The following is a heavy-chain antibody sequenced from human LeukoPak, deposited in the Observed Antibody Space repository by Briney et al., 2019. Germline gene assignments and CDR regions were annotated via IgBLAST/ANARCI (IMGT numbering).Heavy chain of an antibody. CDR2: INPSGGST. V-gene: IGHV1-46*01. Sequence: GASVKVSCKASGGTFSSYAISWVRQAPGQGLEWMGIINPSGGSTSYAQKFQGRVTMTRDTSTSTVYMELSSLRSEDTAVYYCARDQIVGATRSGAFDIWGQGTMVTVSS. J-gene: IGHJ3*02. CDR1: GGTFSSYA. CDR3: ARDQIVGATRSGAFDI. D-gene: IGHD1-26*01.